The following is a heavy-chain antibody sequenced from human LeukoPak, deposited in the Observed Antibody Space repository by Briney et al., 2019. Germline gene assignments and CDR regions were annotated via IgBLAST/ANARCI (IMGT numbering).Heavy chain of an antibody. CDR1: GFTFSSYS. D-gene: IGHD6-19*01. CDR3: ARGGIGVAGDFEY. CDR2: IYSGGST. J-gene: IGHJ4*02. Sequence: GGSLRLSCAASGFTFSSYSVNWVRQAPGEGLEWVSVIYSGGSTYYADSVKGRFTISRDNSKNTLYLQMNSLRAEDTAVYYCARGGIGVAGDFEYWGQGTLVTVSS. V-gene: IGHV3-53*01.